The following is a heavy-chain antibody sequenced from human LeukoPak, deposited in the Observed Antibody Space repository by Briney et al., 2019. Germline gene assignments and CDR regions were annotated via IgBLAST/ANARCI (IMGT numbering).Heavy chain of an antibody. J-gene: IGHJ4*02. D-gene: IGHD2-21*02. CDR3: ARLVVTAIPYYFDY. Sequence: ASVQVSCKASGYTFTSYGISWVRQAPGQGLEWMGWISAYNGNTNYAQKLQGRVTMTTDTSTSTAYMELRSLRSDDTAVYYCARLVVTAIPYYFDYWGQGTLVTVSS. CDR2: ISAYNGNT. CDR1: GYTFTSYG. V-gene: IGHV1-18*01.